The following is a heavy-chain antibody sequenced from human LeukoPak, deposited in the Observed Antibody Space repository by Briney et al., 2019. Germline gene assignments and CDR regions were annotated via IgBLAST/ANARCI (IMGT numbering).Heavy chain of an antibody. CDR3: AREWGLGSSGYYYAY. V-gene: IGHV1-69*13. CDR2: ITPIFGTA. D-gene: IGHD3-22*01. Sequence: AASVKVSCKASGGTFSRFTISWVRQAPGQGFEWMGGITPIFGTANFAQKFQGRVSITADESTSTAFMELSSLRSEDTAVYYCAREWGLGSSGYYYAYWGQGTLVTVSS. J-gene: IGHJ4*02. CDR1: GGTFSRFT.